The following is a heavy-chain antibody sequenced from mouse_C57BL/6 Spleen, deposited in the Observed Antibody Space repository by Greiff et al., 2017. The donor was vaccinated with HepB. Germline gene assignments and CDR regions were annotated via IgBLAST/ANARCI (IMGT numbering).Heavy chain of an antibody. Sequence: EVKLVESGGGLVKPGGPLKLSCAASGFTFSDYGMHWVRQAPEKGLEWVAYISSGSSTIYYADTVKGRFTISRDNAKNTLFLQMTSLRSEDTAMYYCARFRGTGAMDYWGQGTSVTVSS. D-gene: IGHD4-1*01. J-gene: IGHJ4*01. CDR1: GFTFSDYG. CDR3: ARFRGTGAMDY. V-gene: IGHV5-17*01. CDR2: ISSGSSTI.